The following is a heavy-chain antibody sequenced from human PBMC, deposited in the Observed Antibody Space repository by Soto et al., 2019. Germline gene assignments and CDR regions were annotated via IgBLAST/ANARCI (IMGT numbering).Heavy chain of an antibody. V-gene: IGHV3-15*01. CDR1: GLTFSNIH. D-gene: IGHD5-18*01. Sequence: GGTLRLSCAPSGLTFSNIHINSVREAPGKGLEWCRRLKRKRAGETADVAAPLKGRFTVPRDAAKNTVFLEIDSLKSEDTALYYCAITAMINRDSSTSFDYWGKG. J-gene: IGHJ4*02. CDR2: LKRKRAGETA. CDR3: AITAMINRDSSTSFDY.